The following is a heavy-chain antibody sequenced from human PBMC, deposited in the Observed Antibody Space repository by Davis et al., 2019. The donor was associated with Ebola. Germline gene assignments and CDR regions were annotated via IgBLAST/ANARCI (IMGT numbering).Heavy chain of an antibody. CDR1: GFAYSDHG. CDR3: AKGMVFADY. V-gene: IGHV3-30*18. CDR2: ISLDGSNR. J-gene: IGHJ4*02. Sequence: GESLKISCVASGFAYSDHGMQWVRQAPGKGLEWVAVISLDGSNRNYAASVKGRFTISRDNSENTLYLQMNSLRPEDTAVYYCAKGMVFADYWGQGTLVTVSS. D-gene: IGHD2-8*01.